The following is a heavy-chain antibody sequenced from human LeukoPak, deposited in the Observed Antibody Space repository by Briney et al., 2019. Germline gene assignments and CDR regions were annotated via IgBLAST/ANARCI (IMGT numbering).Heavy chain of an antibody. CDR2: INPSGGST. J-gene: IGHJ5*02. CDR1: GYTFTSYH. Sequence: ASVKVSCKASGYTFTSYHVHWVRQAPGQGLEWLGIINPSGGSTSYAQNFQGRVTLTRDTSTSTVYMQLSSLRSEDTAIYYCARGLAAAGTNYFDPWGQGTLVTVSS. CDR3: ARGLAAAGTNYFDP. D-gene: IGHD6-13*01. V-gene: IGHV1-46*01.